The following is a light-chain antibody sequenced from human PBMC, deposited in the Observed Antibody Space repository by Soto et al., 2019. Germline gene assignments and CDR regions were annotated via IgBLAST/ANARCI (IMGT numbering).Light chain of an antibody. CDR2: DVS. J-gene: IGKJ2*01. CDR1: QSVSSF. V-gene: IGKV3-11*01. Sequence: EIVLTQSPVTLSLSPGERATLSCRASQSVSSFLAWYQQKRGQPPRLLIYDVSSRAAGIPARFSGSGSGTDFTLTISSLEPEDFAVYYCQQRTDWPPVYTFGQGTQLEIK. CDR3: QQRTDWPPVYT.